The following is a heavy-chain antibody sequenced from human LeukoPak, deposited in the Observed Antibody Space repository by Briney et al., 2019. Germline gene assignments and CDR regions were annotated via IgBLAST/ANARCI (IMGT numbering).Heavy chain of an antibody. D-gene: IGHD3-22*01. CDR1: GFTFSGHW. CDR2: IKEDGSKK. V-gene: IGHV3-7*03. CDR3: ATPLDYRDSSGFHQGGD. J-gene: IGHJ4*02. Sequence: PGGSLRLSCAASGFTFSGHWMTWVRQAPGKGLEWVANIKEDGSKKNYVDSVEGRFTISRDNAKNSLYLQMTSLRAEDTAMYYCATPLDYRDSSGFHQGGDWGQGTLVTVSS.